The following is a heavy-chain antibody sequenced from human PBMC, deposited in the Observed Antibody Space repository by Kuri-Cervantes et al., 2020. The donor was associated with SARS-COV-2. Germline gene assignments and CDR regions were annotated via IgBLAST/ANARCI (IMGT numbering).Heavy chain of an antibody. J-gene: IGHJ3*02. V-gene: IGHV2-70*04. CDR1: GFSLKSYGMR. CDR3: AREGNSGWFAFEI. CDR2: IDWDDTE. D-gene: IGHD5-12*01. Sequence: SGPTLVKPKETLTLTCTFSGFSLKSYGMRVSWIRQPPGKALEWLARIDWDDTEIYSPSLKSRLTLSKDTSKNQVVLRMTKMGPVDTATYYCAREGNSGWFAFEIWGQGTTVTVSS.